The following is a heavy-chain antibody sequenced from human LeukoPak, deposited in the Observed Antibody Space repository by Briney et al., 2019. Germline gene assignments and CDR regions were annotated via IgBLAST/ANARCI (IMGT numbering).Heavy chain of an antibody. CDR2: INPNSGGT. Sequence: ASVKVSCKASGYTFTGYYMHWVRQAPGQGLEWMGWINPNSGGTNYAQKFQGRVTMTRDTSISTAYMELSRLRSDDTAVYYCARVSASFRGDHYYYMDVWGKGTTVTVSS. CDR1: GYTFTGYY. D-gene: IGHD3-10*01. V-gene: IGHV1-2*02. J-gene: IGHJ6*03. CDR3: ARVSASFRGDHYYYMDV.